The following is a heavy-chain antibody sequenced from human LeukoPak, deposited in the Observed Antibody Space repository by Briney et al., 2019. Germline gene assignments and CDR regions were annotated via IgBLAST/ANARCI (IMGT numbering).Heavy chain of an antibody. J-gene: IGHJ6*03. CDR1: GFTFSSYS. CDR2: ISSSSTI. Sequence: GGSLRLSCAASGFTFSSYSMNWVRQAPGKGLEWVSYISSSSTIYYADSVKGRFTISRDNAKNSLYLQMNSLRAEDTAVYYCARTKTTVTTSLYYYYYYMDVWGKGTTVTVSS. D-gene: IGHD4-11*01. CDR3: ARTKTTVTTSLYYYYYYMDV. V-gene: IGHV3-48*04.